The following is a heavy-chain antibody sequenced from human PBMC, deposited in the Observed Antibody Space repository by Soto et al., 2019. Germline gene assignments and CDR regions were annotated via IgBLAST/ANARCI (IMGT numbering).Heavy chain of an antibody. V-gene: IGHV1-24*01. CDR3: ATAGSIVVVPAANLARHYGMDV. J-gene: IGHJ6*02. Sequence: QVQLVQSGAEVKKPGASVKVSCKVSGYTLTELSMHWVRQAPGKGLEWMGGFDPEDGETIYAQKFQGRVTMTEDTSTDTAYMELSSLRSEDTAVYYCATAGSIVVVPAANLARHYGMDVWGQGTTVTVSS. CDR1: GYTLTELS. D-gene: IGHD2-2*01. CDR2: FDPEDGET.